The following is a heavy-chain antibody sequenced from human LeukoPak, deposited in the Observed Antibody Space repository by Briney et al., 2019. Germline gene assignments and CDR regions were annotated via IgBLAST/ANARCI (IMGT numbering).Heavy chain of an antibody. V-gene: IGHV3-21*01. CDR1: GFTFSSYS. CDR2: ISNSSSYI. Sequence: PGGSLRLSCAASGFTFSSYSMSWVRQAPGKGLEWVSSISNSSSYIYYADSVKGRFTISRDNAKNSLYLQMNSLRAEDTAVYYCARGGGEIWNDNYWGQGTLVTVSS. J-gene: IGHJ4*02. D-gene: IGHD1-1*01. CDR3: ARGGGEIWNDNY.